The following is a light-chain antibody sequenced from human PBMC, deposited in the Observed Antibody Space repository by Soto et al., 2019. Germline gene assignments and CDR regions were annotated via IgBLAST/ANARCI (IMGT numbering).Light chain of an antibody. CDR2: ATS. J-gene: IGKJ1*01. V-gene: IGKV1-16*01. Sequence: DIQMTQSPPSLSASVGDRVTITCRASKGINNYLAWFQQQPGTAPKPLIYATSTLHSGVPSRFSGSGSGTDFTLTISSLQPDDFATYYCQQYSTSATFGQGTKVDIK. CDR1: KGINNY. CDR3: QQYSTSAT.